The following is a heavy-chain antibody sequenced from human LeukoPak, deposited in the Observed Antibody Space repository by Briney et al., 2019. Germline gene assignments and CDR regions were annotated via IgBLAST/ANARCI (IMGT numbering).Heavy chain of an antibody. D-gene: IGHD3-22*01. J-gene: IGHJ4*02. V-gene: IGHV4-34*01. CDR1: GGSFSGYY. CDR2: FNHSGRT. CDR3: AINYCDTTGYFYADYFDY. Sequence: SETLSLTCAVYGGSFSGYYWTWIRQPPGKGLEWIGEFNHSGRTNYNPSLKSRVTISADTSKNQFSLKLSSVTAADTAVYYCAINYCDTTGYFYADYFDYWGQGTLVTVSS.